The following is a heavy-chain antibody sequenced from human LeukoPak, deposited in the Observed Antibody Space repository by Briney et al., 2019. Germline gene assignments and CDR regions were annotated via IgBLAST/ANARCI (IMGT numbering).Heavy chain of an antibody. J-gene: IGHJ5*02. CDR3: ARGWQVVGATGDNWFDP. Sequence: SETLSLTCTVSGGSISSSSYYWGWIRQPPGKGLEWIGSIYYSGSTYYNPSLKSRVTISVDTSKNQFSLKLSSVTAADTAVYYCARGWQVVGATGDNWFDPWGQGTLVTVSS. D-gene: IGHD1-26*01. CDR2: IYYSGST. V-gene: IGHV4-39*07. CDR1: GGSISSSSYY.